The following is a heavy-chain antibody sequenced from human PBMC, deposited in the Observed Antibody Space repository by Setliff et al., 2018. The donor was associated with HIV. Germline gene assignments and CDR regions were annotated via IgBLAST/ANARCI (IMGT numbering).Heavy chain of an antibody. D-gene: IGHD1-1*01. J-gene: IGHJ3*02. V-gene: IGHV1-8*02. CDR1: GYTFTSYD. CDR3: ARAARGGLQYGPTGHAFDI. CDR2: MNPNSGNT. Sequence: ASVKVSCKASGYTFTSYDINWVRQATGQGLEWMGWMNPNSGNTGYAQKFQGRVTMTRNTSISTAYMELSSLRSEDTAVYYCARAARGGLQYGPTGHAFDIWGRGTMVTVSS.